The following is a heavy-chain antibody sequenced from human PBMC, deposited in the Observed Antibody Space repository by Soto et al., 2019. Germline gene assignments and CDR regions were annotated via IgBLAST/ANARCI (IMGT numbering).Heavy chain of an antibody. CDR1: GYTFTSYY. J-gene: IGHJ4*02. Sequence: ASVKVSCKASGYTFTSYYMHWVRQAPGQGLEWMGIINPSGGSTSYAQKLKGRVTMTRDTSTSTVCMELSSLRSEDTAVYYCAKQRSSSPFDYWGQGTLVTVSS. CDR2: INPSGGST. V-gene: IGHV1-46*04. CDR3: AKQRSSSPFDY. D-gene: IGHD6-13*01.